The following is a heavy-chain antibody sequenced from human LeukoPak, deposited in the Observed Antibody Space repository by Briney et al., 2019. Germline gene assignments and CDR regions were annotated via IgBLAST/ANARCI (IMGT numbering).Heavy chain of an antibody. CDR2: INPNSGGT. CDR3: AREGIVVVPAAIIFDY. D-gene: IGHD2-2*01. Sequence: GASVKASCKASGYTFTGYYMHWVRQAPGQGLEWMGWINPNSGGTNYAQKFQGRVTMTRDTSISTAYMELSRLRSDDTAVYYCAREGIVVVPAAIIFDYWGQGTLVTVSS. CDR1: GYTFTGYY. V-gene: IGHV1-2*02. J-gene: IGHJ4*02.